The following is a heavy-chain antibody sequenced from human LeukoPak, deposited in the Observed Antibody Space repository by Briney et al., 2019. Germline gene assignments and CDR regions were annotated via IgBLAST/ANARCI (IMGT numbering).Heavy chain of an antibody. J-gene: IGHJ5*02. V-gene: IGHV3-48*04. Sequence: GGSLRLSCAASGFTFSSYSMNWVRQAPGKGLEWVSYISSSSTIYYADSVKGRFTISRDNAKNSLYLQMNSLRAEDTAVYYCARLATTRVGATFEWFDPWGQGTLVTVSS. D-gene: IGHD1-26*01. CDR1: GFTFSSYS. CDR3: ARLATTRVGATFEWFDP. CDR2: ISSSSTI.